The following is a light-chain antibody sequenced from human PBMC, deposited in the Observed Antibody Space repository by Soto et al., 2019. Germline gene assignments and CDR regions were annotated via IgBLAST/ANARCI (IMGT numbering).Light chain of an antibody. CDR1: QGIAGS. V-gene: IGKV1-9*01. J-gene: IGKJ4*01. Sequence: DIQLTQSPSFLSASVGDRVTITCRASQGIAGSLAWYQQKPGKPPKLLIYAESNLQSGVPSRFSGSGSGTRGTLTISSLQPEDFATYYCQQVNSYPRTFGGGTKVDIK. CDR2: AES. CDR3: QQVNSYPRT.